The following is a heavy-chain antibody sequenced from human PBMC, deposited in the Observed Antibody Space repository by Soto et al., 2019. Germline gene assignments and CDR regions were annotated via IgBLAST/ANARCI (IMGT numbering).Heavy chain of an antibody. V-gene: IGHV1-2*02. CDR1: GYSLSDHY. CDR2: INPYSGGT. CDR3: ARDGETVTSYYRMDV. D-gene: IGHD3-10*01. Sequence: QVQLLQSGAEVRKPGASVKVSCKASGYSLSDHYMHWVRQAPGQGLEWMGWINPYSGGTTYAQKFQGRVAMTMDTSTSTVHMELSRLTSDDTAVYYCARDGETVTSYYRMDVWGQGTTVTVSS. J-gene: IGHJ6*02.